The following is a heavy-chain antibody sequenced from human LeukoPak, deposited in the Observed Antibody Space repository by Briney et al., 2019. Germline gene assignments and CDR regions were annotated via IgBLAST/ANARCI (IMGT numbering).Heavy chain of an antibody. Sequence: PGGSLRLSCAPSGFTFSIYAMSWVRQAPGKRLEWVSAINGSGGSTYYADSVKGRFTISRDNSKNTLYLQMNSLRAEDTAVYYCAKDYGFPGSGSYYPGYWGQGTLVTVSS. V-gene: IGHV3-23*01. CDR1: GFTFSIYA. CDR3: AKDYGFPGSGSYYPGY. D-gene: IGHD3-10*01. J-gene: IGHJ4*02. CDR2: INGSGGST.